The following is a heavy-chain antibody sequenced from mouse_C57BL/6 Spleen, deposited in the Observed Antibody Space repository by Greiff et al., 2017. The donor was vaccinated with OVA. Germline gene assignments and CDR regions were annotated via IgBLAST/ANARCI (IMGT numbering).Heavy chain of an antibody. V-gene: IGHV1-52*01. CDR3: SRGYAYFDY. CDR1: GYTFTSYW. Sequence: QVQLQQPGAELVRPGSSVKLSCKASGYTFTSYWMHWVKQRPIQGLEWIGNIDPSDSETNYNQKFKDKATLTVDKSSSTAYMQLSSLTSEDSAVYYCSRGYAYFDYWGQGTTLTVSS. J-gene: IGHJ2*01. CDR2: IDPSDSET. D-gene: IGHD2-2*01.